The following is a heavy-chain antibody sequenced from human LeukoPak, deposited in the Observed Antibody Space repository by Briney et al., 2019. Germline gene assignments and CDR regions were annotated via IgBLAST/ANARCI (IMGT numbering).Heavy chain of an antibody. D-gene: IGHD3-10*01. J-gene: IGHJ5*02. CDR2: IYYSGST. CDR3: ARDLYYYGSGSYYFHWFDP. V-gene: IGHV4-39*07. CDR1: GGPISSGDYY. Sequence: SETLSLTCTVSGGPISSGDYYWSWIRQPPGKGLEWIGSIYYSGSTYYNPSLKSRVTISVDTSKNQFSLKLSSVTAADTAVYYCARDLYYYGSGSYYFHWFDPWGQGTLVTVSS.